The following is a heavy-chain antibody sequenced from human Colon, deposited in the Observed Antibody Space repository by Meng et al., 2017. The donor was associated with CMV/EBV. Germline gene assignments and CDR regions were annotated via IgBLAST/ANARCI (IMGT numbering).Heavy chain of an antibody. Sequence: ASVKVSCKASGYPFTDYHLYWVRQVPGQGLEWMGWLNPNSGYTRLAGHFQGRLTMTRDTSVSTAYMELSSLKSDDTAVYYCARDVDRNVGDATQKLYAMGVWGQGTTVTVSS. CDR3: ARDVDRNVGDATQKLYAMGV. D-gene: IGHD5-24*01. J-gene: IGHJ6*02. V-gene: IGHV1-2*02. CDR1: GYPFTDYH. CDR2: LNPNSGYT.